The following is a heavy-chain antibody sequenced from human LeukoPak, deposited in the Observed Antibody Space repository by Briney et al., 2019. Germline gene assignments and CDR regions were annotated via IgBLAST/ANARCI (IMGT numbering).Heavy chain of an antibody. V-gene: IGHV4-39*07. D-gene: IGHD7-27*01. CDR1: GGSISSSSYY. CDR3: ARERESLGNFDY. J-gene: IGHJ4*02. Sequence: SETLSLTCTVSGGSISSSSYYWGWIRQPPGKGLEWIGSIYYSGSTYYNPSLKSRVTISVDTSKNQFSLKLSSVTAADTAVYYCARERESLGNFDYWGQGTLVTVSS. CDR2: IYYSGST.